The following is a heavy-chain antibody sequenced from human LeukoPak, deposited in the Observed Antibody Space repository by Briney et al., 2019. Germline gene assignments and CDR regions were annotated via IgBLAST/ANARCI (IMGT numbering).Heavy chain of an antibody. Sequence: GGSLRLSCAASGFTFSGSAMHWVCQASGKGLEWVGHIGNKASNYATDYAPSLKGRFTISRDDSKGTAYLQVNSLKPEDTAVYYCAGNYDSWTGLNYWGLGTLVTVSS. CDR1: GFTFSGSA. V-gene: IGHV3-73*01. CDR3: AGNYDSWTGLNY. CDR2: IGNKASNYAT. J-gene: IGHJ4*02. D-gene: IGHD3-3*01.